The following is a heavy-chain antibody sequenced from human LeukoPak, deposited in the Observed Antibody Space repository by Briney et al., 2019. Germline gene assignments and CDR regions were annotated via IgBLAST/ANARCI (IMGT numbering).Heavy chain of an antibody. CDR2: ISYDGSNK. J-gene: IGHJ3*02. V-gene: IGHV3-30-3*01. D-gene: IGHD2-2*01. CDR1: GFTFSSYA. Sequence: PGGSLRLSCAASGFTFSSYAMHWVRQAPGKGLEWVAVISYDGSNKYYADSVKGRFTISRDNSKNTLYLQMNSLRAEDTAVYYCAREPDRDIVEVGSFDIWGQGTMVSVSS. CDR3: AREPDRDIVEVGSFDI.